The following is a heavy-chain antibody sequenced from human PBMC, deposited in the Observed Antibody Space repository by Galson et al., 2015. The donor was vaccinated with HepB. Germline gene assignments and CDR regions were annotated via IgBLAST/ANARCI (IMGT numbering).Heavy chain of an antibody. D-gene: IGHD1-7*01. CDR1: GFTFSRYA. V-gene: IGHV3-33*01. CDR3: AREGVQLRDDGGRSDAFEM. J-gene: IGHJ3*02. Sequence: SLRLSCAASGFTFSRYAMHWVRQAPGKGLEWVAVIWYDGSNQYYADSVKGRFTVSRDNSQNTLYVQMYSLRAEDTAVYYCAREGVQLRDDGGRSDAFEMWGQGTMVTVSS. CDR2: IWYDGSNQ.